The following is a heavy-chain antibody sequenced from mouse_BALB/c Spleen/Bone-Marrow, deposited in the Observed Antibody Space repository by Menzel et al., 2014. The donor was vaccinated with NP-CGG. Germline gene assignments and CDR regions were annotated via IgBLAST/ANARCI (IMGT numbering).Heavy chain of an antibody. J-gene: IGHJ2*01. CDR3: ARDMGLLRFDY. CDR2: IRNKANGYTT. CDR1: GFTFSDYY. V-gene: IGHV7-3*02. D-gene: IGHD1-1*01. Sequence: DVKLVESGGGLVQPGGSLRLSCAPSGFTFSDYYMSWVRQPPGKALEWSGFIRNKANGYTTEYSASVKGRFTISRDNSQSILYLQMNTLRAEDSATYYCARDMGLLRFDYWGQGTTLTVSS.